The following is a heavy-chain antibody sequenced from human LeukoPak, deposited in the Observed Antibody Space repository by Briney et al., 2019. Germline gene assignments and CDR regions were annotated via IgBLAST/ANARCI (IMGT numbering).Heavy chain of an antibody. D-gene: IGHD4-17*01. CDR2: FDPEDGET. CDR1: GYTLTELS. Sequence: ASVKVSCKVSGYTLTELSMHWVRQAPGKGLEWMGGFDPEDGETIFAQKFQGRVTMTEDTSTDTAYMELSSLRSEDTAVYYCAADYGDYERRFDYWGQGTLVTVSS. V-gene: IGHV1-24*01. J-gene: IGHJ4*02. CDR3: AADYGDYERRFDY.